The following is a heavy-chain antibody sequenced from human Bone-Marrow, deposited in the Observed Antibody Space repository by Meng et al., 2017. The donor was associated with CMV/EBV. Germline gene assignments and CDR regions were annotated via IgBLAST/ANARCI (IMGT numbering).Heavy chain of an antibody. D-gene: IGHD3-16*01. Sequence: ASVKVSCKASGYTFISYYMHWVRQAPGQGLEWMGVINPSGGSTSYAQKFQGRVTMTRDTSISTAYMELSRLRSDDTAVYYCARDGVGGYWGQGTRVTGSS. CDR3: ARDGVGGY. CDR1: GYTFISYY. CDR2: INPSGGST. V-gene: IGHV1-46*01. J-gene: IGHJ4*02.